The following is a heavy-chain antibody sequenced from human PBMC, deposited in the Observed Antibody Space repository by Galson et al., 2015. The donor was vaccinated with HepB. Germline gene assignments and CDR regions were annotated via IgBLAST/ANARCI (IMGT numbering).Heavy chain of an antibody. CDR2: ISGSGGST. CDR1: GFTFSSYA. D-gene: IGHD6-13*01. J-gene: IGHJ4*02. CDR3: AKSDGAATYHRYYFDY. V-gene: IGHV3-23*01. Sequence: SLRLSCAASGFTFSSYAMSWVRQAPGKGLEWVSAISGSGGSTYYADSVKGRFTISRDNSKNTLYLQMNSLRAEDTAVYYCAKSDGAATYHRYYFDYWGQGTLVTVSS.